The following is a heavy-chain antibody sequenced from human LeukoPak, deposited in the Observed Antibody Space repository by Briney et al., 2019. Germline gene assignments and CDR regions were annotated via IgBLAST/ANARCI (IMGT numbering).Heavy chain of an antibody. V-gene: IGHV5-51*01. D-gene: IGHD3-10*01. J-gene: IGHJ5*02. Sequence: GESLKISCKGSGYSFTSYWIGWVRQMPGKGLEWMGIIYPGDSDTRYSPSFQGQVTISADKSISTAYLQWSSLKASDTAMYYCATYQTVEYYYGSGSSWGQGTLVTASS. CDR3: ATYQTVEYYYGSGSS. CDR1: GYSFTSYW. CDR2: IYPGDSDT.